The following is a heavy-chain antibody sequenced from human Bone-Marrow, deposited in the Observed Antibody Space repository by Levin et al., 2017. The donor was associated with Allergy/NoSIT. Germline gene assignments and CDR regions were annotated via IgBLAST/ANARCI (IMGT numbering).Heavy chain of an antibody. CDR3: ARLLSYCSSTSCYRQVDY. CDR2: IDPSDSYT. J-gene: IGHJ4*02. D-gene: IGHD2-2*01. V-gene: IGHV5-10-1*01. CDR1: GYSFTSYW. Sequence: GESLKISCQGSGYSFTSYWISWVRQMPGKGLEWMGRIDPSDSYTNYSPSFQGHVTISADKSISTAYLQWSSLKASDTAMYYCARLLSYCSSTSCYRQVDYWGQGTLVTVSS.